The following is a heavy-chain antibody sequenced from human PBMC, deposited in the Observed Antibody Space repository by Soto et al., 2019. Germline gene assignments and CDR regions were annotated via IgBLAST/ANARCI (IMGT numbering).Heavy chain of an antibody. Sequence: ASVKVSCKASGCTFTSYDINWVRQATGQGLEWMGWMNPNSGNTGYAQKFQGRVTMTRNTSISTAYMELSILRSEDTAVYYCARAPRNHKSSGWSWGQGTLVTVSS. J-gene: IGHJ5*02. CDR2: MNPNSGNT. CDR3: ARAPRNHKSSGWS. CDR1: GCTFTSYD. D-gene: IGHD6-19*01. V-gene: IGHV1-8*01.